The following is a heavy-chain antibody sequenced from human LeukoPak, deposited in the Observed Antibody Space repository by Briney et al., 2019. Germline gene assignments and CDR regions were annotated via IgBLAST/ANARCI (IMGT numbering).Heavy chain of an antibody. V-gene: IGHV3-30*03. CDR2: ISYDGSNK. CDR3: VRDRKVPPAITGWRYYYYYMDV. CDR1: GFTFSSYG. D-gene: IGHD2-2*02. Sequence: GGSLRLSCAASGFTFSSYGMHWVRQAPGKGLEWVAVISYDGSNKYYADSVKGRFTISRDNSKNTLYLQMNSLRAEDTAVYYCVRDRKVPPAITGWRYYYYYMDVWGKGTTVTVSS. J-gene: IGHJ6*03.